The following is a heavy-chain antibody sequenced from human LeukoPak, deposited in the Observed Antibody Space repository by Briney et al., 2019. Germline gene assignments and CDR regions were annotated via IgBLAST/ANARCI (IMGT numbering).Heavy chain of an antibody. CDR3: VKDVTNGIFPREEEAFDY. J-gene: IGHJ4*02. D-gene: IGHD1-26*01. CDR1: GFTFSSYA. Sequence: GGSLRLSCAASGFTFSSYAMHWVRQAPGKGLEWVAVISYDGSKKYYVDSVKGRFTISRDNSRNTVFLQMNSLRAEDTAVYYCVKDVTNGIFPREEEAFDYWGQGTLVTVSS. V-gene: IGHV3-30*18. CDR2: ISYDGSKK.